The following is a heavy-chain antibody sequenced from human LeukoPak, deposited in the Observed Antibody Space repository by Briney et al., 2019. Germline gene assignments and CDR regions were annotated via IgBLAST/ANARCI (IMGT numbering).Heavy chain of an antibody. J-gene: IGHJ5*02. D-gene: IGHD6-13*01. V-gene: IGHV3-23*01. Sequence: PGGSLRLSCAASGFTLSDYHMNWVRQAPGKGLEWVSAVSRFGGTTYYADSAKGRFTISRDNSNNTVYLQMNSLRVGDTALYYCVKHVGSRWSNNRFDPWGQGTLVTVS. CDR1: GFTLSDYH. CDR3: VKHVGSRWSNNRFDP. CDR2: VSRFGGTT.